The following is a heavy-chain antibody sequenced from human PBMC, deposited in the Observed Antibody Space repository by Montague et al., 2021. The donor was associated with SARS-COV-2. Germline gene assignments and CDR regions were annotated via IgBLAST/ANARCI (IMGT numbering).Heavy chain of an antibody. V-gene: IGHV4-39*02. CDR1: SGSIISSGYY. CDR2: IDYSGTT. D-gene: IGHD3-10*01. CDR3: ARGMIRGVTTPFDY. Sequence: SETLSLTCSVSSGSIISSGYYWGWIRQPPGKELEWIGNIDYSGTTYYNPSLQSRGTISVDTSKNHLSLRLGSVTAADTAVYFCARGMIRGVTTPFDYWGQGSQDTVSS. J-gene: IGHJ4*02.